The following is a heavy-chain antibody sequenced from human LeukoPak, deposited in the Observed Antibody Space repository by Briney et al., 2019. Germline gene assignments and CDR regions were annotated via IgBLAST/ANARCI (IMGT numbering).Heavy chain of an antibody. V-gene: IGHV3-30*18. D-gene: IGHD1-14*01. J-gene: IGHJ5*02. Sequence: SGGSLRLSCVGSGFSFSSFWMTWVRQAPGKGLEWVAVISYDGSNKYYADSVKGRFTISRDNSKNTLYLQMNSLRGEDRAVYYCAKDEDESITGGNWFDPWGQGTLVTVSS. CDR1: GFSFSSFW. CDR2: ISYDGSNK. CDR3: AKDEDESITGGNWFDP.